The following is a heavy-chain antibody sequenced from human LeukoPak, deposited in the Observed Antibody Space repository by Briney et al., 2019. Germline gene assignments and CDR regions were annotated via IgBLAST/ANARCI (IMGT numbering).Heavy chain of an antibody. V-gene: IGHV4-34*01. Sequence: KASETLSLTCAVYGGSFSGYYWSWIRRPPGKGLEWIGEINHSGSTNYNPSLKSRVTISVDTSKNQFSLKLSSVTAADTAVYYCASDPIGQGYWGQGTLVTVSS. D-gene: IGHD3-22*01. CDR1: GGSFSGYY. CDR3: ASDPIGQGY. J-gene: IGHJ4*02. CDR2: INHSGST.